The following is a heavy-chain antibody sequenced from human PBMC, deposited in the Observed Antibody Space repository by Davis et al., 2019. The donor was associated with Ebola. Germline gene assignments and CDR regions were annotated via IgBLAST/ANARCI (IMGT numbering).Heavy chain of an antibody. D-gene: IGHD3-16*01. Sequence: GESLKISCAASGFTFSGSAMHWVRQASGKGLEWVGRIRSKANSYATAYAASVKGRFTISRDDSKNTLFLQMNGLKTEDTAVYYCATNTVYHYTYWGQGTLVTVSS. CDR1: GFTFSGSA. CDR2: IRSKANSYAT. V-gene: IGHV3-73*01. J-gene: IGHJ4*02. CDR3: ATNTVYHYTY.